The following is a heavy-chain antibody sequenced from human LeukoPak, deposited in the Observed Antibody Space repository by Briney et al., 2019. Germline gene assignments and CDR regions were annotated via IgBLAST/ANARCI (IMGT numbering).Heavy chain of an antibody. J-gene: IGHJ4*02. CDR1: GFAFSNYS. CDR3: ARDARIAVAGTSPESADY. V-gene: IGHV3-21*01. CDR2: ITSSSSYI. D-gene: IGHD6-19*01. Sequence: GGSLRLSCAASGFAFSNYSMTWVRQAPGKGLEWVSSITSSSSYIYYADSVKGRFTISRDNAENSLFLQMNSLRAEDTAVYYCARDARIAVAGTSPESADYWGQGTLVTVSS.